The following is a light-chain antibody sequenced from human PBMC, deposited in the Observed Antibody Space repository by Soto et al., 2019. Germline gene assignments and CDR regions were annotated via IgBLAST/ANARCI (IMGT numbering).Light chain of an antibody. CDR1: QSVRSN. CDR2: GAS. V-gene: IGKV3-15*01. Sequence: EIVMTQSPATLSVSPGERATRSCRASQSVRSNLAWYQQKPGQAPRLLIYGASTRATGIPARFSGSGSGTEFTLTISSLQSEDFAVYYCQQYNNWPFPSWTFGQGTKVEIK. J-gene: IGKJ1*01. CDR3: QQYNNWPFPSWT.